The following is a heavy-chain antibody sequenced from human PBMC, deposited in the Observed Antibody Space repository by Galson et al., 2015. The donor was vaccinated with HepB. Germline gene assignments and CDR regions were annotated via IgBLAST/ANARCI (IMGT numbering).Heavy chain of an antibody. V-gene: IGHV1-18*01. Sequence: SVKVSCKASGYPLISYGITWVRQAPGQGLEWMGWISAYNGDTKNAQKFQGRVRMTTDTSSNTAYMELRSLKSDDTAVYYCARGGGGWFTPQDYWGQGSLVTVSS. D-gene: IGHD6-19*01. J-gene: IGHJ4*02. CDR2: ISAYNGDT. CDR1: GYPLISYG. CDR3: ARGGGGWFTPQDY.